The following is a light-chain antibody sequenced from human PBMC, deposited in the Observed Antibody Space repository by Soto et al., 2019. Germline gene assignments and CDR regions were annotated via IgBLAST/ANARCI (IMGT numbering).Light chain of an antibody. CDR2: EVS. J-gene: IGLJ3*02. V-gene: IGLV2-14*01. CDR3: TSYTSSSTWV. CDR1: TSDVGGYNY. Sequence: QSALTQPASVSGSPGQSITISCTGTTSDVGGYNYVSWFQQYPGKAPKLKIYEVSNRPSGVYNRFSGSKSGNTASLTISDLQAEDEADYYCTSYTSSSTWVFGGGTKLTVL.